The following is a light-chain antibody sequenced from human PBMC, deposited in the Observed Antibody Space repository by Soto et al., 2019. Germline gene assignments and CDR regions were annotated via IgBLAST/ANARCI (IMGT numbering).Light chain of an antibody. Sequence: DIQMTQSPSTLSASVGDRVTITCRASQSISSWLAWYQQKPGKAPKLLIYDASSLESGVPSRFSGSGSGTEFTLTISSLQPDDFATYYCQQYNSYPGLTFGGGKKVEIK. CDR3: QQYNSYPGLT. CDR1: QSISSW. CDR2: DAS. V-gene: IGKV1-5*01. J-gene: IGKJ4*01.